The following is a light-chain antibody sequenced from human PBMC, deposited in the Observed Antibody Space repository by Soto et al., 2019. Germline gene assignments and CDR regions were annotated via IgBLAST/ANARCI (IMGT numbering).Light chain of an antibody. J-gene: IGKJ1*01. Sequence: EIVTTQSPATLSVSPGDRATLSCRAGQPLNNNVAWYQHKPGQAPRLLIYGARTRATGVPDRFSASGSGTDFSLTISRLEPEDFAVYYCKQYGTSPWTFGQGTKVDIK. V-gene: IGKV3D-15*01. CDR3: KQYGTSPWT. CDR2: GAR. CDR1: QPLNNN.